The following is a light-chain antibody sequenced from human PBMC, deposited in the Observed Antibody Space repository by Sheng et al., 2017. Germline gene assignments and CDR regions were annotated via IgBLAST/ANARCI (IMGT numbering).Light chain of an antibody. Sequence: QSALTQPASVSGSPGQSITISCIEASSDVDVYNYVSWYQQHPGKAPKLMIYDVSNRPSGVSDRFSGSKSGNTASLTISGLQGEDEADYYCSSYTISNTFHMKFGGGTKLIVL. J-gene: IGLJ2*01. CDR2: DVS. CDR3: SSYTISNTFHMK. V-gene: IGLV2-14*03. CDR1: SSDVDVYNY.